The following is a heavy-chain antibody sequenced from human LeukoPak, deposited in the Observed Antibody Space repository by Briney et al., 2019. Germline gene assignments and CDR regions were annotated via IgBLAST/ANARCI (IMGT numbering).Heavy chain of an antibody. CDR1: GGSFSGYY. J-gene: IGHJ3*02. CDR3: AREGGSYYPEPPI. D-gene: IGHD1-26*01. V-gene: IGHV4-34*01. CDR2: INRSGST. Sequence: SETLSLTCAVYGGSFSGYYWSWIRQPPGKGLEWIGEINRSGSTNYNPSLKSRVTISVDTSKNQFSLKLSSVTAADTAVYYCAREGGSYYPEPPIWGQGTMVTVSS.